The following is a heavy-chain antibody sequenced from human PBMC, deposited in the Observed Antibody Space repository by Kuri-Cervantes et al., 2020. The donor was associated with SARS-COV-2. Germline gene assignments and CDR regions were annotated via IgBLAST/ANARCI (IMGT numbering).Heavy chain of an antibody. CDR3: ARQTQNEMITIFGVIIMSDAFDI. V-gene: IGHV4-39*07. D-gene: IGHD3-3*01. CDR1: GDSVTSRRHF. Sequence: SETLSLTCSVSGDSVTSRRHFWGWVRQPPGKGLQWIVSILNSGSISQNPSLKSRVTISVDTSKNQFSLKLSSVTAADTAVYYCARQTQNEMITIFGVIIMSDAFDIWGQGTMVTVSS. J-gene: IGHJ3*02. CDR2: ILNSGSI.